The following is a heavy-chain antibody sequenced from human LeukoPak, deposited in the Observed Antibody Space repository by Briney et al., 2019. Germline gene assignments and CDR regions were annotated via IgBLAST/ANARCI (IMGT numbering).Heavy chain of an antibody. J-gene: IGHJ4*02. V-gene: IGHV3-48*03. Sequence: GGSLRLSCAASGFTFSSAEMNWVRQAPGKGLEWVSYISSSSSTIYYADSVKGRFTISRDNAKNSLYLQMNSLRAEDTAVYYCAREACSSTSCYNDYWGQGTLVTVSS. CDR3: AREACSSTSCYNDY. CDR1: GFTFSSAE. CDR2: ISSSSSTI. D-gene: IGHD2-2*02.